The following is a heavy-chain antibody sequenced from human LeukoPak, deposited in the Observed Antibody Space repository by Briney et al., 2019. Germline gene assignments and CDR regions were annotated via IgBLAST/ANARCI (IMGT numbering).Heavy chain of an antibody. J-gene: IGHJ4*02. CDR3: ARAPFYDSTGFFDC. V-gene: IGHV3-53*01. Sequence: GGSLRLSCAAYGFTVSRNFMTWVRQAPGKGLEWVSIFYGGGSTYYASSVKGRFTISRDNSKNTLYLQMNSLRAEDTAVYYCARAPFYDSTGFFDCWGQGTLVTVSS. CDR2: FYGGGST. CDR1: GFTVSRNF. D-gene: IGHD3-22*01.